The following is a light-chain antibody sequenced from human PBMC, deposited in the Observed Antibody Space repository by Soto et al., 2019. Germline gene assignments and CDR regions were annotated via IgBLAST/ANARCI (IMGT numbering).Light chain of an antibody. CDR3: GSWDSSLSAYV. Sequence: QSVLTQPPSVSAAPGQRVTISCAGSSSNIGGNSVSWYQQLPGTAPKLLIYDDDKRPSGIPDRFSGSKSGTSATLGITGFQTGDEADHYCGSWDSSLSAYVFGTETKVTVL. J-gene: IGLJ1*01. V-gene: IGLV1-51*01. CDR1: SSNIGGNS. CDR2: DDD.